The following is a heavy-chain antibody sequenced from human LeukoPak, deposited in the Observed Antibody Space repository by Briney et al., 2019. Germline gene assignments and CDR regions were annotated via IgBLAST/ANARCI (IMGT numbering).Heavy chain of an antibody. V-gene: IGHV3-74*01. J-gene: IGHJ4*01. Sequence: GRSLRLSCARSGFFLHRYWWQCGRQAAGPGLVWVARRNSAGTTINYADSVKGRFTISRDNAGNALYRQMSSLRAETTAMPLVIREVQVPGSALLGYWGQGTLVTVSS. CDR3: IREVQVPGSALLGY. CDR2: RNSAGTTI. D-gene: IGHD2-2*01. CDR1: GFFLHRYW.